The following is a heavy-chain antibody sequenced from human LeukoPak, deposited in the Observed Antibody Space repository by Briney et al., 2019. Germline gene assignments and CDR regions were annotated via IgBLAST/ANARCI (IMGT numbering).Heavy chain of an antibody. Sequence: GRSLRLSCAASGFTFSSCAMHWVRQAPGKGLEWVAVISYDGSNKYYADSVKGRFTISRDNSKNTLYLQMNSLRAEDTAVYYCARDLYCGGDCYSGVSDYWGQGTLVTVSS. CDR3: ARDLYCGGDCYSGVSDY. J-gene: IGHJ4*02. V-gene: IGHV3-30-3*01. D-gene: IGHD2-21*02. CDR1: GFTFSSCA. CDR2: ISYDGSNK.